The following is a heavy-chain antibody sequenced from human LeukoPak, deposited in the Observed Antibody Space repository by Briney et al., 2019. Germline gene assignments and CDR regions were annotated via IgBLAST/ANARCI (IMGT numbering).Heavy chain of an antibody. Sequence: PGGSLRLSCSASGFTFSLYAMHWVRQAPGKGLEYVSAINSDGSYIYYADSVKGRFTISRDNSKNTLYLQMNSLRAEDTAVYYCAKPLPNYDFWSGYDYWGQGTLVTVSS. D-gene: IGHD3-3*01. V-gene: IGHV3-64*04. CDR3: AKPLPNYDFWSGYDY. CDR2: INSDGSYI. CDR1: GFTFSLYA. J-gene: IGHJ4*02.